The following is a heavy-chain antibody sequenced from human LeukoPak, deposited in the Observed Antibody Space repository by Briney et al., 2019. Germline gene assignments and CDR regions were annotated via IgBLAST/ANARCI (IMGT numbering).Heavy chain of an antibody. CDR2: IYTSGST. V-gene: IGHV4-4*07. J-gene: IGHJ4*02. CDR1: GGSISSYY. D-gene: IGHD3-22*01. CDR3: ASGISGPDYYDSSGYLYYFDY. Sequence: PSETLSLTCTVSGGSISSYYWSWIRQPAGKGLEWIGRIYTSGSTNYNPSLKSRVTMSVDTSKNQFSLKLSSVTAADTAVYYCASGISGPDYYDSSGYLYYFDYWGQGTLVTVSS.